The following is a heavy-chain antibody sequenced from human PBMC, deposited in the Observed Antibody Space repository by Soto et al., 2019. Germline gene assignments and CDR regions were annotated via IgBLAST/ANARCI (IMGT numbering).Heavy chain of an antibody. D-gene: IGHD3-10*01. CDR3: AKDLYGSGSYRFDY. J-gene: IGHJ4*02. V-gene: IGHV3-23*01. CDR2: INDSGDRT. Sequence: GGSLRLSCAASGFTFSTFAMTWVRQPPGKGLEWVSSINDSGDRTYYGDSVRGRFTISRDNSKNTLYLQMNSLRDEDSAVYFCAKDLYGSGSYRFDYWGQGSLVTVSS. CDR1: GFTFSTFA.